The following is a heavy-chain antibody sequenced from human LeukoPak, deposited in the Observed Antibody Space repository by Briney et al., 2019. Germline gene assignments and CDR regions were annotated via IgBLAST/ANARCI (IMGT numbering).Heavy chain of an antibody. D-gene: IGHD2-21*02. J-gene: IGHJ5*02. Sequence: SETLSLTCTVSGGSISSSTYYWGWIRQPPGKGLEWIGTIFYSGSTYYNPSLKSRVTISVDTSKNQFSLKLTSVTAADTAVYYCARTNVVVSGGFNWFDPWGQGTLVTVSS. CDR2: IFYSGST. CDR3: ARTNVVVSGGFNWFDP. V-gene: IGHV4-39*07. CDR1: GGSISSSTYY.